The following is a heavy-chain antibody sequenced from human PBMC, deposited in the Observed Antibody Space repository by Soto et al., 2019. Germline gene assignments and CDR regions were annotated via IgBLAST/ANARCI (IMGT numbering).Heavy chain of an antibody. D-gene: IGHD2-15*01. Sequence: QVQLVQSGAEVKKPGSSVKVSCKASEGTFSSYAISWVRQAPGQGLEWMGGIIPIFGTANYAQKFQGRVKITADESTITAYMELSSLRSEDTAVYYCAREVVVAATGWFDPWGQGTLVTVSS. CDR2: IIPIFGTA. CDR1: EGTFSSYA. V-gene: IGHV1-69*12. CDR3: AREVVVAATGWFDP. J-gene: IGHJ5*02.